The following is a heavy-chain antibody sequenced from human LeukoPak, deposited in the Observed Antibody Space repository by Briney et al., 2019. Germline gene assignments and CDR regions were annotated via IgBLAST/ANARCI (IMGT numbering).Heavy chain of an antibody. CDR2: IKSNTAGGTT. CDR3: TTDLMDV. V-gene: IGHV3-15*01. J-gene: IGHJ6*02. Sequence: GGSLRLSCTASGFTFSSYSMSWVRQAPGKGLEWVGRIKSNTAGGTTEYAAPVKARFTISRDDSKNTLYLQMNSLKPEDTAVYYCTTDLMDVWGQGTTVTVSS. CDR1: GFTFSSYS.